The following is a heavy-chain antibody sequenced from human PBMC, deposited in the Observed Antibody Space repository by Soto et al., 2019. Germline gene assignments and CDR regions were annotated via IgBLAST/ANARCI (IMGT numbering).Heavy chain of an antibody. CDR1: GFTFSSYS. D-gene: IGHD4-17*01. CDR2: ISGSGGST. J-gene: IGHJ4*02. Sequence: GGSLRLSCAASGFTFSSYSMSWVRQAPGKGLEWVSAISGSGGSTYYADSVKGRFTISRDNSKNTLYLQMNSLRAEDTAVYYCAKVAYDYGDYGYFDYWGQGTLVTVSS. V-gene: IGHV3-23*01. CDR3: AKVAYDYGDYGYFDY.